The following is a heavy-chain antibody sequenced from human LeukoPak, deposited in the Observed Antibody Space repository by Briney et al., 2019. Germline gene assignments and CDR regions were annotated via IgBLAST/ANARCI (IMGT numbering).Heavy chain of an antibody. CDR1: GFTFSNYA. D-gene: IGHD4-17*01. Sequence: GGSLRLSCAASGFTFSNYAMSWVRQAPGKGLEWVSGIIGSGVGTFYADSVKGRFTISRDNSKNTLHLQINSLRAEDTAVYYCAKDRQGVTTVTDYYYYMDVWGKGTTVTVS. J-gene: IGHJ6*03. CDR2: IIGSGVGT. V-gene: IGHV3-23*01. CDR3: AKDRQGVTTVTDYYYYMDV.